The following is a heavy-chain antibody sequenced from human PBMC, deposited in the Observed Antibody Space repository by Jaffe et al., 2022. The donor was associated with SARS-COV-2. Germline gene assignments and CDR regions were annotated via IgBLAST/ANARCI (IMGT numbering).Heavy chain of an antibody. CDR3: AEDGYNSDYYYGMDV. V-gene: IGHV3-23*01. CDR2: ISGSGGST. J-gene: IGHJ6*02. D-gene: IGHD5-12*01. CDR1: GFTFSSYA. Sequence: EVQLLESGGGLVQPGGSLRLSCAASGFTFSSYAMSWVRQAPGKGLEWVSAISGSGGSTYYADSVKGRFTISRDNSKNTLYLQMNSLRAEDTAVYYCAEDGYNSDYYYGMDVWGQGTTVTVSS.